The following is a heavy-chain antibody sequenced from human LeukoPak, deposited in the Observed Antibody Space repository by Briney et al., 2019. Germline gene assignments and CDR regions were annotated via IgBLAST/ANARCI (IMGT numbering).Heavy chain of an antibody. CDR3: ATVRYFDPLDAFDI. J-gene: IGHJ3*02. D-gene: IGHD3-9*01. Sequence: QPGGSLRLSCAASGFTFSSYTMNWVRQAPGKGLEWFSYISSSSTIYYADSVKGRFTISRDNAKNSLYLQMNSLRAEDTAVYYCATVRYFDPLDAFDIWGQGTMVTVSS. CDR2: ISSSSTI. CDR1: GFTFSSYT. V-gene: IGHV3-48*04.